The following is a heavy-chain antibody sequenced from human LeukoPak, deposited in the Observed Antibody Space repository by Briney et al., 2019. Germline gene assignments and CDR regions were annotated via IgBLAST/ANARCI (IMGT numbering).Heavy chain of an antibody. CDR2: IYSGGST. D-gene: IGHD2-15*01. Sequence: GGSLRLSCAASGFRFSSYAMSWVRQAPGKGLEWVSVIYSGGSTYYADSVKGRFTISRDNSKNTLYLQMNSLRAEDTAVYYCASAGYCSGGSCYGESYFDYWGQGTLVTVSS. CDR3: ASAGYCSGGSCYGESYFDY. CDR1: GFRFSSYA. J-gene: IGHJ4*02. V-gene: IGHV3-66*01.